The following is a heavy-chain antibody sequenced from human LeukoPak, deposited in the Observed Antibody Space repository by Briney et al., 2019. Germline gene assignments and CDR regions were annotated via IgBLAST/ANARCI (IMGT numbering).Heavy chain of an antibody. J-gene: IGHJ3*02. CDR1: GYTFTGYY. V-gene: IGHV1-2*02. D-gene: IGHD3-22*01. Sequence: ASVKVSCKASGYTFTGYYMHWVRQAPGQGLEWMGWINPNSGGTNYAQKFQGRVTMTRDTSISTAYMELSRLRSDDTAVYYCARGYYYDSSGYYYRAFDIWGQGTMVTVSS. CDR2: INPNSGGT. CDR3: ARGYYYDSSGYYYRAFDI.